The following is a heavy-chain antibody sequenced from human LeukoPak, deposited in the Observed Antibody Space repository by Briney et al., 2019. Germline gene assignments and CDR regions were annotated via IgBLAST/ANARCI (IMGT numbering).Heavy chain of an antibody. Sequence: SETLSLTCGVYGGSFSGYYWSWIRQSPRKGLEWIGKINHSGGTNYNPSLKSRLTISVDTSRNQFSLKLTSVTAADTAVYYCARECHYYDSSGYYVPGYFDLWGRGTLVTVSS. CDR1: GGSFSGYY. J-gene: IGHJ2*01. V-gene: IGHV4-34*01. CDR2: INHSGGT. D-gene: IGHD3-22*01. CDR3: ARECHYYDSSGYYVPGYFDL.